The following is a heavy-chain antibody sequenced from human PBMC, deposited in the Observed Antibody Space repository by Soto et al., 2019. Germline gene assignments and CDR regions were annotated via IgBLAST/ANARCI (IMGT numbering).Heavy chain of an antibody. J-gene: IGHJ4*02. D-gene: IGHD3-3*01. Sequence: GGSLRLSCAAPGFTFSSYAMTWVRQAPGKGLEWVATISGSGGITYYADSVKGRFTISRDNFKSTLSLQMNSLRADDTAVYYSAKDNDFWSGCLDYWGQGILVTVSS. V-gene: IGHV3-23*01. CDR2: ISGSGGIT. CDR1: GFTFSSYA. CDR3: AKDNDFWSGCLDY.